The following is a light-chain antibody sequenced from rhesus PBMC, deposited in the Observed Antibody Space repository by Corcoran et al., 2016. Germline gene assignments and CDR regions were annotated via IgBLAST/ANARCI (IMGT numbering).Light chain of an antibody. Sequence: DIQMTQSPSSLSASVGDTVTITCRASRGISNYLAWYQQKPGKAPKPLIYYVSNFESGVPSRFIGSGDGTDFTITISNLLPEDFATYSCQQHYSSPRTFGQGTKVENK. CDR2: YVS. CDR3: QQHYSSPRT. V-gene: IGKV1S16*01. CDR1: RGISNY. J-gene: IGKJ1*01.